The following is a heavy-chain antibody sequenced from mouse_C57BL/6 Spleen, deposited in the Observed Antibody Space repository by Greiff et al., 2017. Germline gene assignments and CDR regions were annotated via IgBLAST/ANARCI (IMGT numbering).Heavy chain of an antibody. Sequence: VQLQQPGAELVKPGASVKLSCKASGYTFTSYWMQWVKQRPGQGLEWIGEIDPSDSYTNYNQKFKGKATLTVDTSSSTAYMQLSSLTTEDSAVYYCARGGYDGSSHFDYWGQGTTLTVSS. CDR3: ARGGYDGSSHFDY. D-gene: IGHD1-1*01. CDR1: GYTFTSYW. CDR2: IDPSDSYT. V-gene: IGHV1-50*01. J-gene: IGHJ2*01.